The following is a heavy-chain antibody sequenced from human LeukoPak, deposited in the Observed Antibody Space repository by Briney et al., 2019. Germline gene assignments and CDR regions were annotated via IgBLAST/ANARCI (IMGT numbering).Heavy chain of an antibody. CDR2: ISYDGSNK. CDR3: ARNGGYSYGYDPYYFDY. Sequence: GGSLRLSCAASGFTFSSYAMHWVRQAPGKGLEWVAVISYDGSNKYYADSVKGRFTISRDNSKNTLYLQMNSLRAEDTAVYYCARNGGYSYGYDPYYFDYWGQGTLVTVSS. J-gene: IGHJ4*02. V-gene: IGHV3-30-3*01. D-gene: IGHD5-18*01. CDR1: GFTFSSYA.